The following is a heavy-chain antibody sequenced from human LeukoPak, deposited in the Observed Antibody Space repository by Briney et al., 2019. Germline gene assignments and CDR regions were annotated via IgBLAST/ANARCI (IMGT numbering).Heavy chain of an antibody. J-gene: IGHJ4*02. Sequence: PSETLSLTCTVSGGSISSSSYYWGWMRQPPGKALEWIGSIYYSGSTYYNPSLKSRVTISVDTSKSQFSLKLSSVTAADTAVYYCARGPLYFDYWGQGTLVTVSS. CDR2: IYYSGST. V-gene: IGHV4-39*07. CDR1: GGSISSSSYY. CDR3: ARGPLYFDY.